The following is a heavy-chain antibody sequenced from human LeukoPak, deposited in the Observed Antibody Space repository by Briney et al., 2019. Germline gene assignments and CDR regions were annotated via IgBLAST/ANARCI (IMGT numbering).Heavy chain of an antibody. V-gene: IGHV3-7*01. CDR1: GFTFSSYW. CDR3: ARAQSGLLWFGEHGMDV. J-gene: IGHJ6*02. Sequence: PGGSLRLSCAASGFTFSSYWMSWVRQAPGKGLEWVANIKQDGSEKYYVDSVKGRFTISRDNAENSLYLQMNSLRAEDTAVYYCARAQSGLLWFGEHGMDVWGQGTTVTVSS. D-gene: IGHD3-10*01. CDR2: IKQDGSEK.